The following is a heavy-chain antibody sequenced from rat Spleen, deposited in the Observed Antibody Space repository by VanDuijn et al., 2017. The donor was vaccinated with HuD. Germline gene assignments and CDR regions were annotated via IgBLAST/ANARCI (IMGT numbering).Heavy chain of an antibody. CDR1: GFTFSDHY. V-gene: IGHV5-29*01. Sequence: EVQLVESAGGLVQPGRSLKLSCAASGFTFSDHYMAWVRQAPTKGLEWVASISYDGLVPYYRDSVKGRCTISRDNSESTLYLQMDSLRSEDTATYYCARHRLYFDDGSYFHSRVMDAWGQGASVTVSS. CDR2: ISYDGLVP. D-gene: IGHD1-12*02. J-gene: IGHJ4*01. CDR3: ARHRLYFDDGSYFHSRVMDA.